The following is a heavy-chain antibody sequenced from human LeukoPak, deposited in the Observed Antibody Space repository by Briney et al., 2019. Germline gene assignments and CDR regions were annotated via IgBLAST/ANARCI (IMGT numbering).Heavy chain of an antibody. V-gene: IGHV3-9*01. CDR1: GFTFDDYA. J-gene: IGHJ4*02. Sequence: GGSLRLSCAASGFTFDDYAMHWVRQAPGRGLEWVSGISWNSGSIGYADSVKGRFTISRDNAKNSLYLQMNSLRAEDTALYYCAKVTSSGSWDYFDYWGQGTLVTVSS. CDR3: AKVTSSGSWDYFDY. D-gene: IGHD3-22*01. CDR2: ISWNSGSI.